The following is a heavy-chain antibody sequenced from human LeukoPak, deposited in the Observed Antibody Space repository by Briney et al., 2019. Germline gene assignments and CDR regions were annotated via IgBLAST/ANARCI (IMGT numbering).Heavy chain of an antibody. Sequence: GVSLRLSCGASGYTFRSHSMNGVRQAPGKALEWVSYIRSSSSNRYYADSVKGRFTIARDNAKNSLYLQMNSLRVEDTDVYYCTKASAARCIGVFCYPFDHWGQGTLVTVSS. CDR3: TKASAARCIGVFCYPFDH. D-gene: IGHD2-15*01. J-gene: IGHJ4*02. V-gene: IGHV3-21*04. CDR2: IRSSSSNR. CDR1: GYTFRSHS.